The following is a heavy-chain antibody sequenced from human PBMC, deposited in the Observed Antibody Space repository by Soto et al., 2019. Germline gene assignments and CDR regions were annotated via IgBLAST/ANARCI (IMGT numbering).Heavy chain of an antibody. Sequence: EVQLVESGGGLVQPGGSLRLSCAASGFTFRTYWMNWVRQAPGKGLEWVANIKGDGSEKYYVDPVKGRITISRDNARNSLYLQMTSLRAEDTAVYYCATSLIRGQGALVTVSS. V-gene: IGHV3-7*01. D-gene: IGHD6-6*01. CDR3: ATSLI. J-gene: IGHJ4*02. CDR1: GFTFRTYW. CDR2: IKGDGSEK.